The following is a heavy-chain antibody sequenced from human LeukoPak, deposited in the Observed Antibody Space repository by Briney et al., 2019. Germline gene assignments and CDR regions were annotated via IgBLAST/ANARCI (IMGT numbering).Heavy chain of an antibody. CDR2: ISAYNGNT. Sequence: GASVKVSCKASGYTFTSYGISWVRQAPGQGLEWMGWISAYNGNTSYAQKLQGRVTMTTDTSTSTAYMELRSLRSDDTAVYYCARDLPGIAVAGKGFDYWGQGTLVTVSS. J-gene: IGHJ4*02. CDR3: ARDLPGIAVAGKGFDY. CDR1: GYTFTSYG. D-gene: IGHD6-19*01. V-gene: IGHV1-18*01.